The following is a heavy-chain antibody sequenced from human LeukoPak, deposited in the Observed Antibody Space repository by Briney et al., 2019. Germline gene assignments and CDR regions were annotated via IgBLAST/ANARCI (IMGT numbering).Heavy chain of an antibody. J-gene: IGHJ4*02. V-gene: IGHV3-33*01. D-gene: IGHD2/OR15-2a*01. Sequence: GGSLRLSCAASGYTFSSYGMHWVRQAPGKGLEWVALIWYDGSNKYYADSVKGRFTISRDNSKNTLYLQMNSLRAEDTAVYYCAREGPRGNSQFDYWGQGTLVTVSS. CDR3: AREGPRGNSQFDY. CDR2: IWYDGSNK. CDR1: GYTFSSYG.